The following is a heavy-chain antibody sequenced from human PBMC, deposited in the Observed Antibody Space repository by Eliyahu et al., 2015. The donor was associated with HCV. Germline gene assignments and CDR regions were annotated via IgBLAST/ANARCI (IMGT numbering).Heavy chain of an antibody. J-gene: IGHJ4*02. CDR3: ARSSGYSGYDYVTLDY. D-gene: IGHD5-12*01. CDR1: GYSFTSYW. CDR2: IDPSGSYT. V-gene: IGHV5-10-1*03. Sequence: EVQLVQSGAEVKKPGESLRISCKGSGYSFTSYWISWVRQMPGKGLEWMGRIDPSGSYTIYSPSFQGHVTISTDESITTAFLQWSGLKASDTSMYYCARSSGYSGYDYVTLDYWGQGTLVTVSS.